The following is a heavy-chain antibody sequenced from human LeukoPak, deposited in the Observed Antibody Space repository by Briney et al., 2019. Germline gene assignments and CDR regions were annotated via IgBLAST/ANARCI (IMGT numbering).Heavy chain of an antibody. J-gene: IGHJ3*02. CDR2: IYYSGST. V-gene: IGHV4-59*03. D-gene: IGHD3-10*01. CDR3: ASRAAYYYGSGSFPDAFDI. Sequence: SETLSLTCSVSGGSISSYYWNWIRQPPGKGLEWIGYIYYSGSTNYNPSLKSRVTISVDTSKNQFSLNLSSVTAADTAVYYCASRAAYYYGSGSFPDAFDIWGQGTMVTVSS. CDR1: GGSISSYY.